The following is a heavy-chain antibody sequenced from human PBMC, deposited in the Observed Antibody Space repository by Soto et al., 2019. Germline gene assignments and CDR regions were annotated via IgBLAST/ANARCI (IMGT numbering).Heavy chain of an antibody. CDR3: ARPAYSYAYLSYTDY. Sequence: GESLKISCKGSGYNFPNHWIGWVRQMPGKGLEWMAIIYPGDSETRYSPSFQGQVTISVNKSISTAYLQWSSLRASDSAMYYWARPAYSYAYLSYTDYWGLGTLVTVSS. CDR2: IYPGDSET. V-gene: IGHV5-51*01. J-gene: IGHJ4*02. CDR1: GYNFPNHW. D-gene: IGHD3-16*01.